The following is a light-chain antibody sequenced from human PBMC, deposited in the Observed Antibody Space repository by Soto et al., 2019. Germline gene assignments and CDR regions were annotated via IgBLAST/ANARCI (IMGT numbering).Light chain of an antibody. Sequence: DIQRTQSPSTLYASGGDRVTITCRAGQRISSWLAWYQQQPGKAPQLLIYDASSLESGVPSRFSGSGSGPEVTLTISSLQPDDFTTYYCQPYSSYWTFGQGTKVASK. CDR3: QPYSSYWT. J-gene: IGKJ1*01. V-gene: IGKV1-5*01. CDR1: QRISSW. CDR2: DAS.